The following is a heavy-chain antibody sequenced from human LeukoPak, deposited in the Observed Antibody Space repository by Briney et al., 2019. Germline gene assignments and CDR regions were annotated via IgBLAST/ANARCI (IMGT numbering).Heavy chain of an antibody. CDR2: IYYSGST. D-gene: IGHD1-26*01. V-gene: IGHV4-59*01. Sequence: SETLSLTCTVSGGSISSYYWSWLRQPPGKGLGWSGYIYYSGSTNYNPSLKSRVTISVDTSKNQFSLKLSSVTAADTAVYYCARYSGSYSVPYYFDYWGQGTLVTVPS. J-gene: IGHJ4*02. CDR1: GGSISSYY. CDR3: ARYSGSYSVPYYFDY.